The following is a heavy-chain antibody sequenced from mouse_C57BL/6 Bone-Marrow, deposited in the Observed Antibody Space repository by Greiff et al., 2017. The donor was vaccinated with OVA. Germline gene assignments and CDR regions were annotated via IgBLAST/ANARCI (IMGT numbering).Heavy chain of an antibody. J-gene: IGHJ4*01. CDR1: GYTFTSYW. CDR2: IDPSDSYT. Sequence: QVQLQQPGAELVKPGVSVKLSCKASGYTFTSYWMQWVKQRPGQGLEWIGEIDPSDSYTNYNQKFKGKATLTVDTSSSTAYMQLSSLTSEDSAVYYCARRLNAMDYWGQGTSVTVSS. V-gene: IGHV1-50*01. D-gene: IGHD2-4*01. CDR3: ARRLNAMDY.